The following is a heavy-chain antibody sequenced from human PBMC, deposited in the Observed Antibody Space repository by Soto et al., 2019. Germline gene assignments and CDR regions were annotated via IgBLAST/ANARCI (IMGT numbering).Heavy chain of an antibody. D-gene: IGHD3-22*01. CDR1: GGTFSRNT. Sequence: SVKVSCKASGGTFSRNTVSWVRQAPGQGLEWMGGIMPIFGSANYAQKFRGRVTITADENTRTVYMEMSSLRSEDTAVYYCARQFDSDTSGYYYAYWGQGTLVTVSS. J-gene: IGHJ4*02. V-gene: IGHV1-69*13. CDR2: IMPIFGSA. CDR3: ARQFDSDTSGYYYAY.